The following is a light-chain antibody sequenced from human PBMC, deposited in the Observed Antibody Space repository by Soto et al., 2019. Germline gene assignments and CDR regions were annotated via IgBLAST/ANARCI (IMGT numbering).Light chain of an antibody. CDR3: MQPLQSWT. CDR2: LGS. CDR1: QSLLHSNGYNY. Sequence: DIVMTQSPLSLPVTPGEPASISCRSSQSLLHSNGYNYLDWYLQKPGQSPQLLIYLGSNPASGVPDRFSGSGSGTDFTLKISRVEAEDVGVYYCMQPLQSWTFGQGTKVEIK. J-gene: IGKJ1*01. V-gene: IGKV2-28*01.